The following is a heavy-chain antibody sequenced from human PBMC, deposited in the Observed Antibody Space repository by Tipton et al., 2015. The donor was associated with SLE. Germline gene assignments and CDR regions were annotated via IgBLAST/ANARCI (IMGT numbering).Heavy chain of an antibody. CDR1: GYSISSGYY. J-gene: IGHJ4*02. CDR2: NYTSGST. Sequence: TLSLTCTVSGYSISSGYYWSWIRQPAGKGLEWIGRNYTSGSTNYNPSLKSRVTISVDTSKNQFSLKLSAVTAAYTAVYYCARSIVVVPAALGYWGQGTLVTVSS. CDR3: ARSIVVVPAALGY. D-gene: IGHD2-2*01. V-gene: IGHV4-61*02.